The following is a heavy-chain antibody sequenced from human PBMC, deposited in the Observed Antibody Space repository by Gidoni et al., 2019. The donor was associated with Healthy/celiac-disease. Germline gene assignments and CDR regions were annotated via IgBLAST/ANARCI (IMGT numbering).Heavy chain of an antibody. CDR2: SSSSGSTI. J-gene: IGHJ4*02. CDR1: GFPFSSYE. Sequence: EVQLVESGGGLVQPGGSLRLSCSASGFPFSSYEMNWFRQTPGKGLEWVSYSSSSGSTIYYADSVKGRFAISRDNAKNSLYLQMNSLRAEDTAVYYCARDRSSGWPYFDYWGQGTLVTVSS. D-gene: IGHD6-19*01. CDR3: ARDRSSGWPYFDY. V-gene: IGHV3-48*03.